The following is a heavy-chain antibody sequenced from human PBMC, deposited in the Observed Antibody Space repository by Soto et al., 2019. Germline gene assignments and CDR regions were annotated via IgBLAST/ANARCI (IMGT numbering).Heavy chain of an antibody. D-gene: IGHD4-4*01. V-gene: IGHV4-34*01. Sequence: SETLSLTCAVYGGSFSGYYWSWIRQPPGKGLEWIGEINHSGSTNYNPSLKSRVTISVDTSKNQFSLKLSSVTAADTAVYYCARGVTQNFDYWGQGTLVTVS. CDR1: GGSFSGYY. CDR2: INHSGST. J-gene: IGHJ4*02. CDR3: ARGVTQNFDY.